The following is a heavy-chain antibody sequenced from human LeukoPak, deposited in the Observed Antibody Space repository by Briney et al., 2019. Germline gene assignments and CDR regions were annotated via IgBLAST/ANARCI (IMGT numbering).Heavy chain of an antibody. CDR1: GFTFSSYG. D-gene: IGHD3-22*01. Sequence: GRSLRLSCAASGFTFSSYGMHWVRQAPGKGLEWVAVISYDGSNKYYADSVKGRFTISRDNSKNTLYLQMNSLRAEDTAVYYCAKDVSLYYYDSSGFDYWGQGTLVTVSS. V-gene: IGHV3-30*18. CDR3: AKDVSLYYYDSSGFDY. J-gene: IGHJ4*02. CDR2: ISYDGSNK.